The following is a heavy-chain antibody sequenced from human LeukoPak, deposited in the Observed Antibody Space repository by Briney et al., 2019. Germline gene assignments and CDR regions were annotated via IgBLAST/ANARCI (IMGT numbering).Heavy chain of an antibody. D-gene: IGHD3-3*01. Sequence: LVKVSCKASGGTFSSYAISWVRQAPGQGLEWMGGIIPIFGTANYAQKFQGRVTITTDESTSTAYMELSSLRSEDTAVYYCASNRDFWSGYKNDYWGQGTLVTVSS. CDR1: GGTFSSYA. J-gene: IGHJ4*02. CDR2: IIPIFGTA. CDR3: ASNRDFWSGYKNDY. V-gene: IGHV1-69*05.